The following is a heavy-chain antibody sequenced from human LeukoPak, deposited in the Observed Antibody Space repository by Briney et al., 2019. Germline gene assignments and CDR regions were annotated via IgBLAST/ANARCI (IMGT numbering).Heavy chain of an antibody. CDR2: IYPGDSDT. V-gene: IGHV5-51*01. D-gene: IGHD3-22*01. CDR3: ARRDYYDTSGYYDY. Sequence: RESLKISCKGSGYSFTNYWIGWVRQMPGKGLEWMGIIYPGDSDTRYSPSFQGQVTISADKSISTAYQQWSSLKASDTAMYYCARRDYYDTSGYYDYWGQGTLVTVSS. CDR1: GYSFTNYW. J-gene: IGHJ4*02.